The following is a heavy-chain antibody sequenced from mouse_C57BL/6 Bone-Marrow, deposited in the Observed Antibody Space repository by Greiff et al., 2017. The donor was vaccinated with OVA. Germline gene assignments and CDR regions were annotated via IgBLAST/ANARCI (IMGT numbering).Heavy chain of an antibody. J-gene: IGHJ2*01. CDR2: ISDGGSYT. CDR3: ARDGYGYFDY. V-gene: IGHV5-4*01. D-gene: IGHD2-10*02. CDR1: GFTFSSYA. Sequence: EVMLVESGGGLVKPGGSLKLSCAASGFTFSSYAMSWVRQTPEKRLEWVATISDGGSYTYYPDNVKGRFTISRDNAKNNLYLQMSHLKSEDTAMYYCARDGYGYFDYWGQGTTLTVSS.